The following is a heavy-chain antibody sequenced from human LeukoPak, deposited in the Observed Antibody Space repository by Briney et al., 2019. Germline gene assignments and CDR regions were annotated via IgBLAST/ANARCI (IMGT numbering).Heavy chain of an antibody. D-gene: IGHD2-2*01. J-gene: IGHJ6*03. CDR2: ISSSSSTI. CDR1: GFTFSSYS. V-gene: IGHV3-48*01. CDR3: ARDPCSSTSCYHYYYYYMDV. Sequence: PGGSLRLSCAASGFTFSSYSMNWVRQAPGKGLEWVSYISSSSSTIYYADSVKGRFTISRDNAKNSLYLQMNSLRAEDTAVYYCARDPCSSTSCYHYYYYYMDVWGKGTTVTVSS.